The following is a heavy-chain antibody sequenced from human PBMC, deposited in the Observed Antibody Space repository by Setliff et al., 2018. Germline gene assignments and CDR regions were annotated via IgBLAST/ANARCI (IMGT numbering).Heavy chain of an antibody. CDR2: INPNSGGT. J-gene: IGHJ6*03. D-gene: IGHD3-16*02. CDR3: ARVKAPALYYYMDV. CDR1: GYTFTRNA. Sequence: GASVKVSCKASGYTFTRNAMNWVRQAPGQGLEWMGRINPNSGGTNYAQKFQGRVTMTRDTSISTAYMELSRLRSDDTAVYYCARVKAPALYYYMDVWGKGTTVTVS. V-gene: IGHV1-2*06.